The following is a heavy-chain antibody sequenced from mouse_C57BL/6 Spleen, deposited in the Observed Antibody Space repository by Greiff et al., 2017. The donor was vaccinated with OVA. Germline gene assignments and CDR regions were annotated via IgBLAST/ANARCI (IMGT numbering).Heavy chain of an antibody. Sequence: QVQLQQSGPGLVQPSQSLSITCTVSGFSLTSYGVHWVRQSPGKGLEWLGVIWSGGSTDYNAAFISRLSISKDNSKSQVFFKMNSLQADDTAIYYCARIYDCYYGCAYWGQGTLVTVSA. J-gene: IGHJ3*01. CDR1: GFSLTSYG. D-gene: IGHD2-3*01. CDR3: ARIYDCYYGCAY. V-gene: IGHV2-2*01. CDR2: IWSGGST.